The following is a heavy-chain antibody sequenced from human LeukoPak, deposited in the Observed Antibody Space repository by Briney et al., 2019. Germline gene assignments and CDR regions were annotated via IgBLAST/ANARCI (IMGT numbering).Heavy chain of an antibody. CDR2: ISGSGGST. CDR1: GLTFSSYA. V-gene: IGHV3-23*01. Sequence: GGSLRLSCAASGLTFSSYAMSWVRQAPGKGLESVSAISGSGGSTYYADSVKGRFTISRDNSKNTLYLQMNSLRAEDTAVYYCAKVDCSGGSCYHEVLDYWGQGTLVTVSS. D-gene: IGHD2-15*01. J-gene: IGHJ4*02. CDR3: AKVDCSGGSCYHEVLDY.